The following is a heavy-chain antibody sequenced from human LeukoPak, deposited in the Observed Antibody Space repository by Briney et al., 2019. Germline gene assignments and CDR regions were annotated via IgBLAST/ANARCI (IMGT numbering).Heavy chain of an antibody. CDR1: GFTFSTYS. CDR3: ARVALVTGNWFDP. D-gene: IGHD3-9*01. CDR2: ISSSSSYI. Sequence: TGGSLRLSCAASGFTFSTYSMTWVRQAPGKGLEWVSSISSSSSYIYYADSVKGRFTISRDNAKNSLYLQMNSLRAEDTAVYYCARVALVTGNWFDPWGQGTLVTVSS. V-gene: IGHV3-21*01. J-gene: IGHJ5*02.